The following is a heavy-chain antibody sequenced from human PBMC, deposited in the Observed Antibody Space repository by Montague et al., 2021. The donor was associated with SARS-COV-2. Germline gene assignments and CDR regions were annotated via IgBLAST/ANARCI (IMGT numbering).Heavy chain of an antibody. Sequence: PALVTPTQTLTLICSFSGFSLDASGAGVAWIRQPPGKALEWLGTIYWNNGKHYNSSLKTRLSISKDTSENQVALIMTDVDPADTATYFCAHREEDNNAYNWFDPWGQGTLVTVSS. CDR2: IYWNNGK. D-gene: IGHD2-15*01. V-gene: IGHV2-5*01. CDR3: AHREEDNNAYNWFDP. CDR1: GFSLDASGAG. J-gene: IGHJ5*02.